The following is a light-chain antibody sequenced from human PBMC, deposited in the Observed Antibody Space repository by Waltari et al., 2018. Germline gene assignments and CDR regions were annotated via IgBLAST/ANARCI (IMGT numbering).Light chain of an antibody. V-gene: IGKV1-39*01. Sequence: TCRASQNINTYINLYQQKVGRAPKLLIYATSSLQSGVPSRFSGSGSGTHFTLTINSLQPEDFATYSCQQSYTTPRTFGQGTNLEIK. CDR1: QNINTY. J-gene: IGKJ2*01. CDR2: ATS. CDR3: QQSYTTPRT.